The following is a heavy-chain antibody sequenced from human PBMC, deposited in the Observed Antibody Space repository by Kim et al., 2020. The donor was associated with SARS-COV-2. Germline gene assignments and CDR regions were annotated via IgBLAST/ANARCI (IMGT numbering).Heavy chain of an antibody. CDR1: GFTFGDYA. V-gene: IGHV3-49*03. D-gene: IGHD3-9*01. J-gene: IGHJ4*02. CDR2: IRSKAYGGTT. CDR3: TRIPYYDILTAFPYFDY. Sequence: GGSLRLSCTASGFTFGDYAMSWFRQAPGKGLEWVGFIRSKAYGGTTEYAASAKGRFTISRDDSKSIAYLQMNSLKTEDTAVYYCTRIPYYDILTAFPYFDYWGQGTLVTVSS.